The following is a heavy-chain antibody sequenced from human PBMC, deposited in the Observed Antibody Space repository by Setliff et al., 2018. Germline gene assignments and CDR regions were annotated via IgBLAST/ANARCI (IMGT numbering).Heavy chain of an antibody. CDR2: MNPILGIA. CDR3: ARDPRGNYYDSSGYST. V-gene: IGHV1-69*10. D-gene: IGHD3-22*01. J-gene: IGHJ3*01. CDR1: GYAFTSYD. Sequence: SVKVSCKASGYAFTSYDINWVRQATGQGLEWMGWMNPILGIANYAQKFQGRVTITADKSTSTAYMELSSLRSEDTAVYYCARDPRGNYYDSSGYSTWGQGTMVTVSS.